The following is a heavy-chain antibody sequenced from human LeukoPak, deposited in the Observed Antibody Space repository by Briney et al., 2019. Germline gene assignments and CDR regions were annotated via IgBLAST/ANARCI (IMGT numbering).Heavy chain of an antibody. J-gene: IGHJ4*02. CDR1: GGTFSSYA. D-gene: IGHD3-10*01. CDR2: FIPTIGTP. Sequence: SVKVSCKASGGTFSSYAISWVRQAPGQGLEWMAGFIPTIGTPNYAQKFQGRVTITADESTSTAYMELSSLRSEGTAVYYCARSHYYGSGSILYYFPYWGQGTLVTVSS. V-gene: IGHV1-69*13. CDR3: ARSHYYGSGSILYYFPY.